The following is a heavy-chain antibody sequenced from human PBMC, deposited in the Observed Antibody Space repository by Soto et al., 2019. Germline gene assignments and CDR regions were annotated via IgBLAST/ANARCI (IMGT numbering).Heavy chain of an antibody. Sequence: QVQLVQSGAEVKKPGASVKVSCKTPGNFCSKYGISWVRQAPGQGPEWMGWINGNTGSTNYAQKFRGRVTMTTDTSTGMVYMELSSLTSDDTAIYYCGRDGDQWDQRYLDYWGQGTLVSV. CDR2: INGNTGST. CDR3: GRDGDQWDQRYLDY. D-gene: IGHD1-26*01. V-gene: IGHV1-18*01. CDR1: GNFCSKYG. J-gene: IGHJ4*02.